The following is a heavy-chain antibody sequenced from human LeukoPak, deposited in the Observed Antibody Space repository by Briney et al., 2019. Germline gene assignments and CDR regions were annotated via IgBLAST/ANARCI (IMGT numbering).Heavy chain of an antibody. CDR1: GGSISSSSYY. Sequence: SETLSLTCTVSGGSISSSSYYWGWIRQPPGKGLEWIGYIYYSGSTNYNPSLKSRVTISVDTSKNQFSLKLSSVTAADTAVYYCARVGPSSGWTILDYWGQGTLVTVSS. CDR2: IYYSGST. V-gene: IGHV4-61*05. J-gene: IGHJ4*02. CDR3: ARVGPSSGWTILDY. D-gene: IGHD6-19*01.